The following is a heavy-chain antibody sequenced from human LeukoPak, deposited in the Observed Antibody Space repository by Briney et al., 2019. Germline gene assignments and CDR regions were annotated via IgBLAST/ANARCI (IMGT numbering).Heavy chain of an antibody. CDR2: IYPGDSDT. CDR3: ARHSSGWKTVDY. D-gene: IGHD6-19*01. CDR1: GYSFSSYW. J-gene: IGHJ4*02. V-gene: IGHV5-51*01. Sequence: GESLKISCKGSGYSFSSYWIGWARQMPGKGLEWMGIIYPGDSDTRYNPSFQGQVNISADKSISAAYLQWSSLKASDTAMYYCARHSSGWKTVDYWGQGTLVTVSS.